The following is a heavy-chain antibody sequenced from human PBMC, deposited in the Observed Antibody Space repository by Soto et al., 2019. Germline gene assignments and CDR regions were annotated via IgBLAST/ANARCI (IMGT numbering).Heavy chain of an antibody. CDR2: ISYDGSNK. Sequence: GGSLRLSCAASGFTFSSYGMHWVRQAPGKGLEWVAVISYDGSNKYYADSVKGRFTISRDNSKNTLYLQMNSLRAEDTAVYYCAKEVGVVQLWYYYYGMDVWCQGTTVTVSS. V-gene: IGHV3-30*18. CDR1: GFTFSSYG. J-gene: IGHJ6*02. D-gene: IGHD5-18*01. CDR3: AKEVGVVQLWYYYYGMDV.